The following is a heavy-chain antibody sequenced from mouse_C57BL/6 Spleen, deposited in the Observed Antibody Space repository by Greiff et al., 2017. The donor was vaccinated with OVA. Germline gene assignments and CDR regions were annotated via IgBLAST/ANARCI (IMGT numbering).Heavy chain of an antibody. J-gene: IGHJ4*01. CDR3: ARYYGSRDAMDY. CDR2: IDPSDSYT. Sequence: QVQLQQPGAELVMPGASVKLSCKASGYTFTSYWMHWVKQRPGQGLEWIGEIDPSDSYTNYNQKFKGKSTLTVDKSSSTAYMQLSSLTSEDSAVYYCARYYGSRDAMDYWGQGTSVTVSS. V-gene: IGHV1-69*01. D-gene: IGHD1-1*01. CDR1: GYTFTSYW.